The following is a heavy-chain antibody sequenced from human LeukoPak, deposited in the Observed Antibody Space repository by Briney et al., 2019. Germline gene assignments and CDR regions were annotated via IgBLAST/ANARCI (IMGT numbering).Heavy chain of an antibody. CDR1: GLTFSRFW. CDR3: VRDRGSPTLFEY. J-gene: IGHJ4*02. V-gene: IGHV3-74*01. CDR2: INSDGSTT. Sequence: PGGSLRLSCAASGLTFSRFWMHWVRQAPGKGLVWVSRINSDGSTTGYADSVKGRFTVSRHNAKNTLYLQMNSLRDEDTAVYYCVRDRGSPTLFEYWGQGAQVTVSS. D-gene: IGHD1-26*01.